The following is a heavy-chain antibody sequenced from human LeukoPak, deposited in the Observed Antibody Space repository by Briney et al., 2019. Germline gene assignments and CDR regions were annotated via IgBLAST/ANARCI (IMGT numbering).Heavy chain of an antibody. Sequence: PSETLSPTCAVYGGSFSGYYWSWTRHPPGKGLEWIGEINHSGSTNYNSSLKGRVTISGDTSKNQFSLKLSAVTAADTAVYYCARGGRLRYFDWLPSNWFDPWGQGTLVTVSS. D-gene: IGHD3-9*01. J-gene: IGHJ5*02. CDR1: GGSFSGYY. CDR2: INHSGST. V-gene: IGHV4-34*01. CDR3: ARGGRLRYFDWLPSNWFDP.